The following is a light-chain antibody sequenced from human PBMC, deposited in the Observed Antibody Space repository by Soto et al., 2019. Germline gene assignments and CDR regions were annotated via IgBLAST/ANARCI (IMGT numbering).Light chain of an antibody. CDR2: DNN. CDR1: SSNIGNNY. CDR3: GTWDSSLSGAV. Sequence: QSVLTQPPSVSAAPGQKVTISCSGSSSNIGNNYVSWYQQLPGTAPKLLIYDNNKRPSGIPDRFSGSKSGTSATLGITGLQTGDEADYYCGTWDSSLSGAVFGGGTKL. J-gene: IGLJ3*02. V-gene: IGLV1-51*01.